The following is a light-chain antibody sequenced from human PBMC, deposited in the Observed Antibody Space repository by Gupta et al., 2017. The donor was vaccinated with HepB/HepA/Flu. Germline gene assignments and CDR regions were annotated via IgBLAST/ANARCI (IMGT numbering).Light chain of an antibody. CDR1: QYIRND. Sequence: DIQMTQSPSSLSASVGDSVTITCRASQYIRNDLLGWYQQKPGKAPKLLIYAASSLEGGVPSRFSGSGSGTDFTFTISSLQPEDFATYYCQQHNTLPLTFGAGTKVEIK. CDR2: AAS. CDR3: QQHNTLPLT. V-gene: IGKV1-17*01. J-gene: IGKJ4*01.